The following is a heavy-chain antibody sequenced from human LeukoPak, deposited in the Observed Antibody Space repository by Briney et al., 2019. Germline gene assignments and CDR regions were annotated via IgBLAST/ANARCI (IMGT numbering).Heavy chain of an antibody. D-gene: IGHD3-22*01. J-gene: IGHJ4*02. CDR1: GFTFSSYA. CDR2: ISGGSGST. CDR3: AKHRFESGGYHSTD. V-gene: IGHV3-23*01. Sequence: GGSLRLSCAASGFTFSSYALSWVRQAPGKGLAWVSTISGGSGSTYCADSVKGRFTISRDNSKNTLYLQMNSLRDEDTAVYYCAKHRFESGGYHSTDWGQGTLVTVSS.